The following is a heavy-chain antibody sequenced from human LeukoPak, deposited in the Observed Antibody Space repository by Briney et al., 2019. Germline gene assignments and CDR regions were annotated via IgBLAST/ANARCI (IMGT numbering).Heavy chain of an antibody. Sequence: SGGSLRLSCAASGFTFSSYAMHWVRQAPGKGLEWVAVISYDGSNKYYADSVKGRFTISRDNSKNTLYLQMNSLRAEDTAVYYCAGSRVVVTGFSNYWGQGTQVTVSS. CDR1: GFTFSSYA. V-gene: IGHV3-30-3*01. CDR2: ISYDGSNK. D-gene: IGHD2-21*02. J-gene: IGHJ4*02. CDR3: AGSRVVVTGFSNY.